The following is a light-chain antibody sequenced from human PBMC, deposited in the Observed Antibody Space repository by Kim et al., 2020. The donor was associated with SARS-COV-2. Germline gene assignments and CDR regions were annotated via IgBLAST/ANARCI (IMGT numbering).Light chain of an antibody. CDR3: AAWDASLNGVV. CDR2: SSN. V-gene: IGLV1-44*01. Sequence: GQRVTISCSGSSSNIGSATVNWYQQLPGTAPKRLIYSSNQRPSGVPDRFSGSKSGTSASLAISGLQSEDEGDYYCAAWDASLNGVVFGGGTQLTVL. J-gene: IGLJ2*01. CDR1: SSNIGSAT.